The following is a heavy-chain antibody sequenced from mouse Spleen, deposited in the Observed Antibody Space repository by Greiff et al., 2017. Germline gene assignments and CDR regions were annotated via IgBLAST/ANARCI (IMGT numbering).Heavy chain of an antibody. J-gene: IGHJ4*01. CDR2: IYPGSGNT. V-gene: IGHV1-76*01. CDR3: ASYGDYEDYAMDY. Sequence: QVQLQQSGAELVRPGASVKLSCKASGYTFTDYYINWVKQRPGQGLEWIARIYPGSGNTYYNEKFKGKATLTAEKSSSTAYMQLSSLTSEDSAVYFCASYGDYEDYAMDYWGQGTSVTVSS. D-gene: IGHD2-13*01. CDR1: GYTFTDYY.